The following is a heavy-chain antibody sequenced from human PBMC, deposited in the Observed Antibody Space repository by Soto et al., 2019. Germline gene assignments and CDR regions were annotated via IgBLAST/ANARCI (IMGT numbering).Heavy chain of an antibody. J-gene: IGHJ4*02. D-gene: IGHD1-1*01. V-gene: IGHV1-8*01. CDR1: GYTFTSYD. CDR3: ARRAETNGWNGFGADKYYFDF. CDR2: MNANTGNS. Sequence: GASVKVSCMASGYTFTSYDIYWVRQATGQGLEWMGWMNANTGNSGYAQKFQGRVTMTSDTSISTAHMELSSLRSEDTAVYYCARRAETNGWNGFGADKYYFDFWGQGTLVTVSS.